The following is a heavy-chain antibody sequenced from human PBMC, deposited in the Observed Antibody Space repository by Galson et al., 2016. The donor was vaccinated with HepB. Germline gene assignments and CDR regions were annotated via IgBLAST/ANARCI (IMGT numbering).Heavy chain of an antibody. Sequence: ATLSPTCTVAGGSLSSYYWCWIRQPPGEGLGWIGYIYYSGSTNYNPSLKSRVTISIDTSKNQFSLKLSSVTAADTAMYYCARSPSMIRGVILDSWGQGAPVTVPS. D-gene: IGHD3-10*01. V-gene: IGHV4-59*01. CDR3: ARSPSMIRGVILDS. J-gene: IGHJ4*02. CDR1: GGSLSSYY. CDR2: IYYSGST.